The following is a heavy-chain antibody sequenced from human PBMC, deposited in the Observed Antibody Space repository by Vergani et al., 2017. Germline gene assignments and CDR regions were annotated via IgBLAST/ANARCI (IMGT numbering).Heavy chain of an antibody. V-gene: IGHV3-11*04. Sequence: VQLLESGGGLVKPGGSLRLSCAASGFSFSDHYMTWIRQAPGKGLEWVSYISNSGNTIEYADSVKGRFSISRDNAKSSLFLQMDSLRAEDTAVYYCVRDDRLLVRGVPEYWGRGTLVTVS. CDR2: ISNSGNTI. CDR1: GFSFSDHY. CDR3: VRDDRLLVRGVPEY. D-gene: IGHD3-10*01. J-gene: IGHJ4*02.